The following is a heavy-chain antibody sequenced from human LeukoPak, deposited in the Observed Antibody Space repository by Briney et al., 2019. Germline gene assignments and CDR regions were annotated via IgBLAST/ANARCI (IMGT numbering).Heavy chain of an antibody. J-gene: IGHJ4*02. CDR3: ARGAAIVGATTELLDY. CDR1: GGSFSGYY. V-gene: IGHV4-34*01. CDR2: INHSGST. D-gene: IGHD1-26*01. Sequence: SETVSLTCAVYGGSFSGYYWSWIRQPPGKGLEWIGEINHSGSTNYNPSLKSRVTISVDTSKNQFSLKLSSVTAADTAVYYCARGAAIVGATTELLDYWGQGTLVTVSS.